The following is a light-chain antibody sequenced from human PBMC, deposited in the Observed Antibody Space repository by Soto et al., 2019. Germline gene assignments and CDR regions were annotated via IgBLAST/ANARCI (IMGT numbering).Light chain of an antibody. V-gene: IGKV3-20*01. CDR2: GAS. CDR3: XHYGSXLWT. CDR1: QSVSSSY. J-gene: IGKJ1*01. Sequence: EIVLTQSPGTLSLSPGERATLSCRASQSVSSSYLAWYQQKPGQAPRILISGASSRATGIPAXXXXXXXXXXXXXXXXXXEPEDFAXXYCXHYGSXLWTFGRRTKVEI.